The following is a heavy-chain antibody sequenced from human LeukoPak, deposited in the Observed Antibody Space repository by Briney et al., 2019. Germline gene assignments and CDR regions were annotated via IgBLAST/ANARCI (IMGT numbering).Heavy chain of an antibody. Sequence: ASVKVSCKASGYTFTGYYMHWVRPAPRQGLEWMGWINPNSGGTNYAQKFQGRVTMTRDTSISTAYMELSRLRSDDTAVYYCASGSSAALHDYYGSGSYYNLGYWGQGTLVTVSS. CDR1: GYTFTGYY. CDR3: ASGSSAALHDYYGSGSYYNLGY. J-gene: IGHJ4*02. CDR2: INPNSGGT. D-gene: IGHD3-10*01. V-gene: IGHV1-2*02.